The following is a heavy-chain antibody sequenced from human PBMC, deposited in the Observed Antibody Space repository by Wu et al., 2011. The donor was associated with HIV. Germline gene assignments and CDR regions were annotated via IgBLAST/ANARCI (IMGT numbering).Heavy chain of an antibody. J-gene: IGHJ4*02. CDR2: INPNSGGT. Sequence: VHLVQSGAEVKKPGASVKVSCKASGYTFTGYYMHWVRQAPGQGLEWMGWINPNSGGTNYAQKFQGRVTMTRDTSISTAYMELSRLRSDDTAVYYCARGRAVYGSGGYYFYYFDYWGQGTLVTVSS. D-gene: IGHD3-10*01. V-gene: IGHV1-2*02. CDR3: ARGRAVYGSGGYYFYYFDY. CDR1: GYTFTGYY.